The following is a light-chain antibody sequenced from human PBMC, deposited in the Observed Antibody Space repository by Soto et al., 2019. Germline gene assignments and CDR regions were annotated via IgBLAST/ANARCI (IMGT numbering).Light chain of an antibody. Sequence: DIQVTQSPSTLSASVGDRVTITCRASQSITTWLAWYQQKPGKAPKLLIYDASSLESGVPLGFSGSGSGTEFTLTISSLQPDDSATYYCQRYDSHSRTFGQGTKVDIK. CDR3: QRYDSHSRT. CDR1: QSITTW. CDR2: DAS. V-gene: IGKV1-5*01. J-gene: IGKJ1*01.